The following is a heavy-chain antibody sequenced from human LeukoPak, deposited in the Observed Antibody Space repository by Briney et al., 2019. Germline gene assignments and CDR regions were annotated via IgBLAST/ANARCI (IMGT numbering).Heavy chain of an antibody. Sequence: GASVKVSCKASGGTFSSYAISWVRQAPGQGLEWMGGIIPIFGTANYVQKFQGRVTITTDESTSTAYMELSSLRSEDTAVYYCARDLGSYGFEYNWFDPWGQGTLVTVSS. CDR1: GGTFSSYA. D-gene: IGHD5-18*01. CDR3: ARDLGSYGFEYNWFDP. V-gene: IGHV1-69*05. CDR2: IIPIFGTA. J-gene: IGHJ5*02.